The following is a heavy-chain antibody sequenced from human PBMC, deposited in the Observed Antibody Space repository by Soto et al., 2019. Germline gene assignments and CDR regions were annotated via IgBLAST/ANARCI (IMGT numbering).Heavy chain of an antibody. V-gene: IGHV3-74*01. J-gene: IGHJ4*02. CDR1: GFTFTNYW. CDR3: TTVLEN. CDR2: IDGVGTGT. Sequence: EVQLVQSGGGSVQPGGSLRLSCAASGFTFTNYWMHWVRQVPGKGLVWVSRIDGVGTGTSYSDSVRGRFTISRDNAENTLYLQTNSLRADDTAVYDWTTVLENWCKGSPATVSS.